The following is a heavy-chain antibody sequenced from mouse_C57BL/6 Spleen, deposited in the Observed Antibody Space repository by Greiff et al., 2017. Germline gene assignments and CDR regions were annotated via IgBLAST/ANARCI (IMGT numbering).Heavy chain of an antibody. CDR1: GYTFTSYW. V-gene: IGHV1-59*01. CDR3: ARPLADSCYGDYFDY. D-gene: IGHD1-1*01. Sequence: QVQLQQPGAELVRPGTSVKLSCKASGYTFTSYWMHWVKQRPGQGLEWIGVIDPSDSYTNYNQKFKGKATLTVDTSSSTAYMQLSSLTSEDSAVYYCARPLADSCYGDYFDYWGQGSTLTVSS. CDR2: IDPSDSYT. J-gene: IGHJ2*01.